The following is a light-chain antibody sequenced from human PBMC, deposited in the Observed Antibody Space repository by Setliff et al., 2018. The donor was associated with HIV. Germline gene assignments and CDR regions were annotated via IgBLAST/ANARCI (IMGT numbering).Light chain of an antibody. Sequence: LTQPASVSGSPGQSITISCTGTSSDVGLYNFVSWYQQHPGKVPKLIIYDVTNRPSVISHRFSGAKSGNTASLTISGLQADDEADYYCSSIRTSRKFVFGTGTKVTVL. CDR3: SSIRTSRKFV. J-gene: IGLJ1*01. V-gene: IGLV2-14*01. CDR2: DVT. CDR1: SSDVGLYNF.